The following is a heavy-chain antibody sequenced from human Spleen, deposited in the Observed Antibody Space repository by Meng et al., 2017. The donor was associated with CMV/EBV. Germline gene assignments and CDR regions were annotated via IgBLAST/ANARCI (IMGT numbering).Heavy chain of an antibody. J-gene: IGHJ5*02. D-gene: IGHD2-2*02. CDR1: GDSVSSYSAA. Sequence: SQTLSLTCAISGDSVSSYSAAWNWIRQSPSRGLEWLGRTYYRSKWYNDYAVSVKSRITINPDTSKNQFSLQLNSVTPEDMAVYYCARALRVLGYCSSTSCYNFGWFDPWGQGTLVTVSS. V-gene: IGHV6-1*01. CDR2: TYYRSKWYN. CDR3: ARALRVLGYCSSTSCYNFGWFDP.